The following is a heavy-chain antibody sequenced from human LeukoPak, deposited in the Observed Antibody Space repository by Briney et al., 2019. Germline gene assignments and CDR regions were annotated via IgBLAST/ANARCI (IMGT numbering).Heavy chain of an antibody. D-gene: IGHD3-22*01. V-gene: IGHV1-69*13. Sequence: SVKVSCKASGYTFTGYYMHWVRQAPGQGREWMGRIIPIFGTANYAQKFQGRVTITADESTSTAYMELSSLRSEDTAVYYCASVSSGWVIDYWGQGTLVTVSS. CDR3: ASVSSGWVIDY. J-gene: IGHJ4*02. CDR2: IIPIFGTA. CDR1: GYTFTGYY.